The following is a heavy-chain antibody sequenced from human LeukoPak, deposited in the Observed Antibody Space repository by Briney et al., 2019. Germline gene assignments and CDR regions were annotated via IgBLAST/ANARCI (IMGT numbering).Heavy chain of an antibody. V-gene: IGHV3-53*01. J-gene: IGHJ4*02. Sequence: GGSLRLSCAASGFTFSTYAMSWVREAAGKGWEWVSNIFDAGRTTYADSVKGRFTISRDNYKNTLLLQMNSLRADDTAVYYCAGATKWLAHDFWGQGTLVTVSS. CDR1: GFTFSTYA. CDR3: AGATKWLAHDF. D-gene: IGHD6-19*01. CDR2: IFDAGRT.